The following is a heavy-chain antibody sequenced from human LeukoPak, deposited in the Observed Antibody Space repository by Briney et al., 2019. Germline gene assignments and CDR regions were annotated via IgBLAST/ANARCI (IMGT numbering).Heavy chain of an antibody. Sequence: SETLSLTCTVSGGSISSYYWSWIRQPPGKGLEWIGYIYYSGSTNYNPSLKSRVTISVDTSKNQFSLKLSSVTAADTALYYCARVRANYYYDSSGYDAFDIWGQGTMVTVSS. J-gene: IGHJ3*02. CDR2: IYYSGST. CDR3: ARVRANYYYDSSGYDAFDI. CDR1: GGSISSYY. D-gene: IGHD3-22*01. V-gene: IGHV4-59*01.